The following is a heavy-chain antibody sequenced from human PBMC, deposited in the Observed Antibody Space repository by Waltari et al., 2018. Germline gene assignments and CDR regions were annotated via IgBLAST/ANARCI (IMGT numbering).Heavy chain of an antibody. V-gene: IGHV4-59*01. CDR2: IYYSGST. Sequence: QVQLQESGPGLVKPSETLSLTCTVSGGSISSYYWSWIRQPPGKGLEWIGYIYYSGSTNYNPSLKSRVTISVDTSKTQFSLKLSSVTAADTAVYYCARATRNYSGYDFIAVAGTYDYWGQGTLVTVSS. J-gene: IGHJ4*02. CDR3: ARATRNYSGYDFIAVAGTYDY. D-gene: IGHD6-19*01. CDR1: GGSISSYY.